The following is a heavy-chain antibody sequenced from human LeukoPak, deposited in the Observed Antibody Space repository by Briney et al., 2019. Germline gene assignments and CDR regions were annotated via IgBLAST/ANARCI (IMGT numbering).Heavy chain of an antibody. D-gene: IGHD6-13*01. CDR2: IIPIFGTA. Sequence: ASVKVSCKASGYSFTSNYIHWVRQAPGQGLEWMGGIIPIFGTANYAQKFQGRVTITADESTSTAYMELSSLRSEDTAVYYCARVGRSSSFFDYWGQGTLVTVSS. V-gene: IGHV1-69*13. CDR3: ARVGRSSSFFDY. CDR1: GYSFTSNY. J-gene: IGHJ4*02.